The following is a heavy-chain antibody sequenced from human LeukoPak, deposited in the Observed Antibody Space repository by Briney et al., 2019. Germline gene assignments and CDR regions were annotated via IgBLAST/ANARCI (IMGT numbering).Heavy chain of an antibody. CDR1: GYTFTGYY. Sequence: ASVKVSCKASGYTFTGYYMNWVRQAPGQGLEWMGWINSDSGFTKYAQKFQGRVTMTRDTSITTVYMDLTRLTSDDTAVYYCTRNFDMKGFDPWGQGTLVTVSS. V-gene: IGHV1-2*02. CDR3: TRNFDMKGFDP. CDR2: INSDSGFT. J-gene: IGHJ5*02. D-gene: IGHD3-9*01.